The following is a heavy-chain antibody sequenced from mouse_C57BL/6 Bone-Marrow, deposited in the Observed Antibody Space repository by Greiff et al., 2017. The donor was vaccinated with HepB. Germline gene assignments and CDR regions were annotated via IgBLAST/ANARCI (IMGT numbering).Heavy chain of an antibody. CDR1: GFTFSDYH. Sequence: EVKLVESGGGLVQPGGSLKLSCAASGFTFSDYHMYWVRQTPEKRLEWVAYISNGGGSTYYPDTVKGRFTISRDNAKNTLYLQMSRLKSEDTAMYYCARRGLRGGRFAYWGQGTLVTVSA. CDR2: ISNGGGST. V-gene: IGHV5-12*01. J-gene: IGHJ3*01. D-gene: IGHD2-2*01. CDR3: ARRGLRGGRFAY.